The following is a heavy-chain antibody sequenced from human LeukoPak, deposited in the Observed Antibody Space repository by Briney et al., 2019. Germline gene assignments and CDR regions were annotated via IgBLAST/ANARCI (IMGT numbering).Heavy chain of an antibody. J-gene: IGHJ4*02. CDR1: GFTFRSHD. Sequence: PGGSLRLSCAASGFTFRSHDMSWVRQAPGKGLEWVSGISGSGGRTYCVDSVKGRFTISRDNSQNTLYLQIHSLRAEDTAVSYAAKGGSGWGIIGYWGQGTLVTVSS. V-gene: IGHV3-23*01. D-gene: IGHD6-19*01. CDR2: ISGSGGRT. CDR3: AKGGSGWGIIGY.